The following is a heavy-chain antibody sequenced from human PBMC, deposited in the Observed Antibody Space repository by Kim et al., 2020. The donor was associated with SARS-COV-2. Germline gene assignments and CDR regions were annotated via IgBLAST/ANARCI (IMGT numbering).Heavy chain of an antibody. CDR2: INHSGST. V-gene: IGHV4-34*01. Sequence: SETLSLTCAVYGGSFSGYYWSWIRQPPGKGLEWIGEINHSGSTNYNPSLKSRVTISVDTSKNQFSLKLSSVTAADTAVYYCARAPRYRLWFGKTGRYYFDYWGQGTLVTVSS. D-gene: IGHD3-10*01. J-gene: IGHJ4*02. CDR1: GGSFSGYY. CDR3: ARAPRYRLWFGKTGRYYFDY.